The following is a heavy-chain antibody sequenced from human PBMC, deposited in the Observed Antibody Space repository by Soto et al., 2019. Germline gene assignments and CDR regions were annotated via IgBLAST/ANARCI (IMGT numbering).Heavy chain of an antibody. CDR3: AKDYYRTTVTTVDY. Sequence: VPLVESGGGVVQPGRSLRLSCAASGFTFSSYGMHWVRQAPGKGLEWVAVISNDGSNKYYADSVKGRCTISRDNSKNTAYLQMNSLRAEDTAVYYCAKDYYRTTVTTVDYWGQGTLVTVSS. CDR1: GFTFSSYG. J-gene: IGHJ4*02. D-gene: IGHD4-17*01. CDR2: ISNDGSNK. V-gene: IGHV3-30*18.